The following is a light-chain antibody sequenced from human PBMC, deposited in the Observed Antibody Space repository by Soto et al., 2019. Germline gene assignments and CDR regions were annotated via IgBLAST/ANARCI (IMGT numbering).Light chain of an antibody. CDR2: DVS. J-gene: IGLJ2*01. V-gene: IGLV2-14*01. Sequence: QSVLTQPASVSGSPGQSITISCTGNSSDVGGYNYVSWYQQHPGKAPKLMIYDVSNRPSGVSNRFSGSKSGNTASLTISGLQAEDEAYYYCSSYTSSSTTVVFGGGTKLTVL. CDR1: SSDVGGYNY. CDR3: SSYTSSSTTVV.